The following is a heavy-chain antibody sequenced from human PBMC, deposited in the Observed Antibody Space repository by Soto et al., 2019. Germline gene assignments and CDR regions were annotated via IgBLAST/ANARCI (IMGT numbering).Heavy chain of an antibody. J-gene: IGHJ4*02. V-gene: IGHV1-18*01. CDR3: ARDQAIAQFEY. D-gene: IGHD2-21*01. CDR1: GYTFTRYG. Sequence: QVQLVQSGAEVKKPGASVKVSCKASGYTFTRYGISWVRQAPGQGLEWMGWINAYNGNTKDAQKLQGRVTMTTDISTSTAYMELRSRRSDGTAVYYCARDQAIAQFEYCGQGTLVTVSS. CDR2: INAYNGNT.